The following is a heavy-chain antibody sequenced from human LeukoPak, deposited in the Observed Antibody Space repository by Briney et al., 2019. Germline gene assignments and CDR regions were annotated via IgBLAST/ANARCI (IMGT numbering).Heavy chain of an antibody. V-gene: IGHV4-59*08. CDR1: GGSISSYY. D-gene: IGHD5-18*01. Sequence: SETLSLTCTVSGGSISSYYWSWIRQPPGKGLEWIGYIYYSGSTNYNPSLKSRVTISVDTSKNQSSLKLSSVTAADTAVYYCARLQRRNRSNPVFDYWGQGTLVTVSS. CDR2: IYYSGST. CDR3: ARLQRRNRSNPVFDY. J-gene: IGHJ4*02.